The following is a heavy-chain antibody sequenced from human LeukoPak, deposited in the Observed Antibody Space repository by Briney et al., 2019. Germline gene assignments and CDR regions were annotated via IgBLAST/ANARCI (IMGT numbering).Heavy chain of an antibody. Sequence: PSETLSLTCTVSGGSISSGGYYWSWIRQHPGKGLEWIGYIYYSGSTYYNPSLKSRVTISVDTSKNQFSLKLSSVTAADTAVYYCARGFPLRGVSPIADYWGQGTLVTVSS. D-gene: IGHD3-10*01. CDR2: IYYSGST. V-gene: IGHV4-31*03. CDR1: GGSISSGGYY. CDR3: ARGFPLRGVSPIADY. J-gene: IGHJ4*02.